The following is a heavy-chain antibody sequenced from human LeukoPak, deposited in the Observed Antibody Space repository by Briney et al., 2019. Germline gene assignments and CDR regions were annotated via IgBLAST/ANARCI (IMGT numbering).Heavy chain of an antibody. CDR2: TRNKANGYTT. D-gene: IGHD6-19*01. V-gene: IGHV3-72*01. Sequence: GTSLRLSCVASGFTFSSYGMSWVRQAPGKGLEWVGRTRNKANGYTTEYAASVKGRFTISRDDSKNSLYLQMNSLKTEDTAVYYCARVGGWSYFDYWGQGTLVTVSS. J-gene: IGHJ4*02. CDR3: ARVGGWSYFDY. CDR1: GFTFSSYG.